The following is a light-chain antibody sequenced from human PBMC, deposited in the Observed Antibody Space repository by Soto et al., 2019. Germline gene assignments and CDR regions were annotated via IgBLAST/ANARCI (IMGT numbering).Light chain of an antibody. Sequence: EIVMTQSPATLSVSPGERATLSCRASQSVSSNLAWYQRKPGQAPRLLIYGASTRATGIPARFSGSGSETAFTLTISSLQSEDFAVYYCQQYNKWLFTFGPGTKVDIK. J-gene: IGKJ3*01. CDR3: QQYNKWLFT. CDR2: GAS. V-gene: IGKV3-15*01. CDR1: QSVSSN.